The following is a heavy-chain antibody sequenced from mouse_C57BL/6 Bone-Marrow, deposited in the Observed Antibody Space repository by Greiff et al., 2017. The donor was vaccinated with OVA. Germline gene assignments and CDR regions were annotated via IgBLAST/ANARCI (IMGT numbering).Heavy chain of an antibody. CDR3: FITTVVGQLGRFAY. V-gene: IGHV1-82*01. Sequence: VQLQQSGPELVKPGASVKISCKASGYAFSSSWMNWVKQRPGKGLEWIGRIYPGDGDNKYNGKFKGKATLTADKSSSTAYMQLSSLTSEDSAVYFCFITTVVGQLGRFAYWGQGTLVTVSA. CDR1: GYAFSSSW. J-gene: IGHJ3*01. CDR2: IYPGDGDN. D-gene: IGHD1-1*01.